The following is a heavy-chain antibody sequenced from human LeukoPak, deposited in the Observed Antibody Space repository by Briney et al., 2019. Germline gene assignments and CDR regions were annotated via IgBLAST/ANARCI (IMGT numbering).Heavy chain of an antibody. D-gene: IGHD3-10*01. Sequence: SETLSLTCTVSGGSISSHYWSWIRQPPGKGLEWIGYMYYSGSTNYNPSLKSRVTMSVDTSKNQFSLKLSSVTAADTAVYYCARDVTTMVRGVMVAFDIWGQGTMVTVSS. V-gene: IGHV4-59*11. CDR2: MYYSGST. CDR1: GGSISSHY. J-gene: IGHJ3*02. CDR3: ARDVTTMVRGVMVAFDI.